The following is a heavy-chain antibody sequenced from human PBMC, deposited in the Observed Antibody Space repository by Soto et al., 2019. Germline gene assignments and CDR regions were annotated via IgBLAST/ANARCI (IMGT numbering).Heavy chain of an antibody. CDR1: GFTFRSDW. D-gene: IGHD2-15*01. J-gene: IGHJ4*02. CDR3: ANPAAYCFDS. CDR2: IKEDGTER. Sequence: GGSLRLCCAASGFTFRSDWMSWVRQAPGKGLEWVASIKEDGTERYYVDSVKGRFTISRDNAKNSLFLQMSSLRAEDTAVYYCANPAAYCFDSWGQGTMVTVSS. V-gene: IGHV3-7*01.